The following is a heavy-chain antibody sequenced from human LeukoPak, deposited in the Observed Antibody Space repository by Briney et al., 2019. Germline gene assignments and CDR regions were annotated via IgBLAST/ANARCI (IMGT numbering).Heavy chain of an antibody. CDR3: ARVDWGSVYYCMDV. J-gene: IGHJ6*03. V-gene: IGHV3-21*01. CDR1: GFTFSSYS. CDR2: ISSSSSYI. Sequence: GGSLRLSCAASGFTFSSYSMNWVRQAPGKGLEWVSSISSSSSYIYYADSVKGRFTISRDNAKNSLYLQMNSLRAEDTAVYYCARVDWGSVYYCMDVWGKGTTVTVSS. D-gene: IGHD7-27*01.